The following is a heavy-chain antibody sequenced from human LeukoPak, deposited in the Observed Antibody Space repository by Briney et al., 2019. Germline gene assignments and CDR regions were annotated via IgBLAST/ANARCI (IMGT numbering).Heavy chain of an antibody. V-gene: IGHV4-59*01. Sequence: PSETLSLTCAVYGGSFSGYYWSWIRQPPGKGLEWIGYIYYSGSTNYNPSLKSRVTISVDTSKNQFSLKLSSVTAADTAVYYCAREYYYYGMDVWGQGTTVTVSS. J-gene: IGHJ6*02. CDR1: GGSFSGYY. CDR3: AREYYYYGMDV. CDR2: IYYSGST.